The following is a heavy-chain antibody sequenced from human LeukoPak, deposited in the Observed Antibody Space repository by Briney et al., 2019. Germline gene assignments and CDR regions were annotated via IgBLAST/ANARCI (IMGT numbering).Heavy chain of an antibody. J-gene: IGHJ4*02. V-gene: IGHV3-30*02. CDR3: AKDRWQQLAYFDY. CDR2: IRYDETNR. Sequence: GGSLRLSCAASEFTFSRYGMHWIRQAPGKGLEWVAFIRYDETNRYYADSVKGRFTISRDNSKNTLYLQMNSLRAEDTAVYYCAKDRWQQLAYFDYWGQGTLVTVST. D-gene: IGHD6-13*01. CDR1: EFTFSRYG.